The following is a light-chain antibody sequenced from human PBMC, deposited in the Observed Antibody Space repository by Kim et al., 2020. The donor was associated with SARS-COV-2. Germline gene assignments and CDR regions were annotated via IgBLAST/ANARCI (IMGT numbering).Light chain of an antibody. Sequence: VSPGQTASITGSGYKLGDKYAYRYQQKPGQSPVLFIYQDCKRPLRIPERFSGSNSGNTATLTISGTQAVDEADYYWQALDSHIAVFGTGTKVTVL. CDR2: QDC. J-gene: IGLJ1*01. V-gene: IGLV3-1*01. CDR3: QALDSHIAV. CDR1: KLGDKY.